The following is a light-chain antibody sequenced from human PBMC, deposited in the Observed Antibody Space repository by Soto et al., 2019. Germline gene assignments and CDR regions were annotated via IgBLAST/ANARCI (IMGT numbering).Light chain of an antibody. J-gene: IGKJ3*01. CDR3: QQYGSSPPT. CDR1: QSVSSSY. CDR2: GAS. V-gene: IGKV3-20*01. Sequence: ESVLTQSPGTLSLSPGESATLSSSDSQSVSSSYLAWYQQKPGQAPRLLIYGASSRATGIPDRFSGSGSGTDFTLTISRLEPEDFAVYYCQQYGSSPPTCGPGTKVDIK.